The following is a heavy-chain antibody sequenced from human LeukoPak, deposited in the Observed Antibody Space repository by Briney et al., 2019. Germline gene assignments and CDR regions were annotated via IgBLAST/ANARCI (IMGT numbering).Heavy chain of an antibody. J-gene: IGHJ3*02. CDR3: AKDQRYSSSWHDAFDI. Sequence: GGSLRLSCAASGFTFSSYEMNWVRQAPGKGLEWVSYISSSGSTIYYADSVKGRFTISRDNSKNTLYLQMNSLRAEDTAVYYCAKDQRYSSSWHDAFDIWGQGTMVTVSS. CDR2: ISSSGSTI. V-gene: IGHV3-48*03. CDR1: GFTFSSYE. D-gene: IGHD6-13*01.